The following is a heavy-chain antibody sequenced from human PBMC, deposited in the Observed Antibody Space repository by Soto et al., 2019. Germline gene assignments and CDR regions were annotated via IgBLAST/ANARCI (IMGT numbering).Heavy chain of an antibody. CDR2: IIPIFGTA. J-gene: IGHJ6*02. D-gene: IGHD2-8*01. CDR1: GGTFSSSA. V-gene: IGHV1-69*13. Sequence: SVKVSCKASGGTFSSSAISWGRQAPGQGLEWMGGIIPIFGTANYAQKFQGRVTITADESTSTAYMELSSLRSEDTAVYYCARDCTNGVCYPVSYGMDVWGQGTTVTVSS. CDR3: ARDCTNGVCYPVSYGMDV.